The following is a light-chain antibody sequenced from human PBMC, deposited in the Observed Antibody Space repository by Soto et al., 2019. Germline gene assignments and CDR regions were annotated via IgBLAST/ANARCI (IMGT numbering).Light chain of an antibody. V-gene: IGKV1-39*01. J-gene: IGKJ4*01. CDR2: GAS. CDR1: QGVDSD. CDR3: QQSYSTLVLT. Sequence: IQMTQSPSSLSASVGASVTITCRASQGVDSDLSWYQQRPGKAPKLLIYGASNLHSGVPSRFSGRGSGTLFTLTISSLQPEDVATYYCQQSYSTLVLTFGGGTKVELK.